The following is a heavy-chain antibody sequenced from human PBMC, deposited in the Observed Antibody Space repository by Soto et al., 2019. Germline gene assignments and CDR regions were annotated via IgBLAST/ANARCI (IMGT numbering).Heavy chain of an antibody. CDR2: IYYSGST. Sequence: SETLSLTCTVSGGSISSYYWSRIRQPPGKGLEWIGYIYYSGSTNYNPSLKSRVTISVDTSKNQFSLKLSSVTAADTAVYYCARDYPVGATRYYYYGMDVWGQGTTVTVSS. CDR3: ARDYPVGATRYYYYGMDV. CDR1: GGSISSYY. V-gene: IGHV4-59*01. D-gene: IGHD1-26*01. J-gene: IGHJ6*02.